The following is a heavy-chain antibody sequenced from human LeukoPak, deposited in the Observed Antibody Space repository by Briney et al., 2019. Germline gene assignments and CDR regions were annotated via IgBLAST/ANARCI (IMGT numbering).Heavy chain of an antibody. CDR2: INPAGSDT. Sequence: GGSLRLSCAASGFSFNSYWMTWVRQAPGRGLEWVANINPAGSDTYYVDPVKGRFTISRDNAKNLVYLQMNSLRAEDTAVYSCARFGYVAAVDLWGQGTLVTVSS. V-gene: IGHV3-7*01. J-gene: IGHJ4*02. CDR1: GFSFNSYW. CDR3: ARFGYVAAVDL. D-gene: IGHD2-15*01.